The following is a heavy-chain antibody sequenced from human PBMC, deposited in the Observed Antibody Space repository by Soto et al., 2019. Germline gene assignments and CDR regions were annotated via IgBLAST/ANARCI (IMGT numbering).Heavy chain of an antibody. CDR2: IIPMVTMP. CDR1: GGTFSSYT. Sequence: QVQLVQSGAEVKKPGSSVMVSCKASGGTFSSYTISWVRQAPGQGLEWMGRIIPMVTMPTYAQKFQGRVTLTADKSTGRGYMELSSLRSEDAAVYYCAREGDTYGYTWFDPWGQGSLVTVSS. J-gene: IGHJ5*02. D-gene: IGHD5-18*01. V-gene: IGHV1-69*08. CDR3: AREGDTYGYTWFDP.